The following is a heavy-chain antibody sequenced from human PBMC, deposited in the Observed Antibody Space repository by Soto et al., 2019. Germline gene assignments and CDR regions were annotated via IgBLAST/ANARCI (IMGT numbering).Heavy chain of an antibody. CDR3: ARGLRNYYGVDV. Sequence: EVQLGESGGGLVQPGGSLRLSCVASGFTFSDYWIHWVRQAPGKGLVWVSRIKFDGSFTSHADSVKGRFTISRDNARNTVHLQMDSLRAEDTGVYYCARGLRNYYGVDVWGQGTTVTVSS. CDR2: IKFDGSFT. CDR1: GFTFSDYW. J-gene: IGHJ6*02. V-gene: IGHV3-74*01. D-gene: IGHD4-17*01.